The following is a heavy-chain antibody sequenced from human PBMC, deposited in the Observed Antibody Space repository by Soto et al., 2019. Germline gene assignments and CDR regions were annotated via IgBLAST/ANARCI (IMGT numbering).Heavy chain of an antibody. CDR2: IIPIFGTA. Sequence: SVKVSCKASGGTFSSYAISWVRQAPGQGLEWMGGIIPIFGTANYAQKFQGRVTITADESTSTAYMELSSLRSEDTAVYYCARGWRIGYCSSTSCSSGLYYYYGMDVWGQGTTVTVS. V-gene: IGHV1-69*13. J-gene: IGHJ6*02. CDR3: ARGWRIGYCSSTSCSSGLYYYYGMDV. CDR1: GGTFSSYA. D-gene: IGHD2-2*01.